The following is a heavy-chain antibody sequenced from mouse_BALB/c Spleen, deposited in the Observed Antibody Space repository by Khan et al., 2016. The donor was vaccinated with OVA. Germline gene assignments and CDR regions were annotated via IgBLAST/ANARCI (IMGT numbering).Heavy chain of an antibody. CDR1: GYSITSDYA. V-gene: IGHV3-2*02. D-gene: IGHD2-3*01. Sequence: EVQLQESGPGLVKPSQSLSLTCTVTGYSITSDYAWNWIRQFPGNKLEWMGYISYSGSTSYNPSLKIRISITRDPSKNQFFLQLNSVTTEDTATYYCARRGDCYYGAMDYWGQRTSGTVSS. CDR2: ISYSGST. CDR3: ARRGDCYYGAMDY. J-gene: IGHJ4*01.